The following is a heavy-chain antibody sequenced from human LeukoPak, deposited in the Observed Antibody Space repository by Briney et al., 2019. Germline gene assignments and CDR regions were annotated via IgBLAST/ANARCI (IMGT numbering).Heavy chain of an antibody. V-gene: IGHV4-61*09. J-gene: IGHJ3*02. D-gene: IGHD3-22*01. CDR3: AYASSGYHAFDI. Sequence: PSETLSLTCTVSGGSISSGPYYWTWIRQPAGKGLEWIGHFYTSVSTNYNPSLKSRVTISVDTSKNQFSLKLSSVTAADTAVYYCAYASSGYHAFDIWGQGTMVTVSS. CDR1: GGSISSGPYY. CDR2: FYTSVST.